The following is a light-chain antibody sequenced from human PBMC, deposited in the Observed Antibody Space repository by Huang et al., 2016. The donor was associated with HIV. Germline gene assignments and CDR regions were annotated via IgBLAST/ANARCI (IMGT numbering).Light chain of an antibody. CDR3: QQSYSTPMYT. CDR2: AAS. Sequence: DIQMTQSPSSLSESVGDRVTIACRASQRISSYLHWYQQKPGKAPKLLIYAASSLQSGVPSRFSGSGSGTDFTLTISSLQPEDFATYYCQQSYSTPMYTFGQGTKLEIK. J-gene: IGKJ2*01. CDR1: QRISSY. V-gene: IGKV1-39*01.